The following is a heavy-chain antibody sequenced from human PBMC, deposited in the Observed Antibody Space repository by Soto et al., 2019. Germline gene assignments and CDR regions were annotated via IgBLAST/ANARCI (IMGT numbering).Heavy chain of an antibody. Sequence: SETLSLTCAVYGGSFSGYYWSWIRQPPGKGLEWIGEINHSGSTNYNPSLKSRVTISVDTYKNQFSLQMSSVTAADTDVYYCARSLRFLEWLFYYGMDGWGQGATVTVSS. CDR1: GGSFSGYY. D-gene: IGHD3-3*01. V-gene: IGHV4-34*01. CDR3: ARSLRFLEWLFYYGMDG. CDR2: INHSGST. J-gene: IGHJ6*02.